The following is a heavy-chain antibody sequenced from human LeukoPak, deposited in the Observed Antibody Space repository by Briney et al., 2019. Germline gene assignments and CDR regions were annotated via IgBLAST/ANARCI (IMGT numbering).Heavy chain of an antibody. Sequence: GGSLRLSCVASGFTFSSYAMHWVRQAPGKGLEWVAVISYDGSNKYYADSVKGRFTISRDNSKNTLYLQMNSLRAEDTAVYYCARDTDYGDYAMEYAFDIWGQGTMVTVSS. CDR2: ISYDGSNK. V-gene: IGHV3-30-3*01. J-gene: IGHJ3*02. D-gene: IGHD4-17*01. CDR3: ARDTDYGDYAMEYAFDI. CDR1: GFTFSSYA.